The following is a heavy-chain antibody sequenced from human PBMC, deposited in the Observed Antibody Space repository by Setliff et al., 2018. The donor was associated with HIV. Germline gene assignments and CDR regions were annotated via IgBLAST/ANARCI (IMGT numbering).Heavy chain of an antibody. CDR1: GGSISSHY. CDR2: IYSTGST. V-gene: IGHV4-59*11. Sequence: SETLSLTCTVSGGSISSHYWSWIRQPPGKGLEWIGYIYSTGSTNYNPSLKSRVTISVDTSENQFSLQLSSVTAADTAVYYCARVQWDLLYVPDAFDIWGQGIMVTVSS. CDR3: ARVQWDLLYVPDAFDI. D-gene: IGHD1-26*01. J-gene: IGHJ3*02.